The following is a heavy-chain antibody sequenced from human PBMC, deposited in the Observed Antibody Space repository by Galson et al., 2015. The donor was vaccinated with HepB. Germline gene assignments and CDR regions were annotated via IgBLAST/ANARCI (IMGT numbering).Heavy chain of an antibody. J-gene: IGHJ4*02. D-gene: IGHD3-10*01. Sequence: SLRLSCAASGFTFSTYSMNWVRQAPGKGLEWVSSITSRSSYISYADSVTGRFTISRDNDKNSLYLQMNSLRPEDTAVYYCARGFMIRGITRRYYFDHCGQGTLVTVAS. CDR2: ITSRSSYI. CDR3: ARGFMIRGITRRYYFDH. V-gene: IGHV3-21*01. CDR1: GFTFSTYS.